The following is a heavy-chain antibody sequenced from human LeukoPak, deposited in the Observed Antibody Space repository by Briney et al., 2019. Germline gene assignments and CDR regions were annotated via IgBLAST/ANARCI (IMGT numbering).Heavy chain of an antibody. CDR3: AKDVSWVAVDYYYYGMDV. Sequence: GGSLRLSCAASGFTFSSYAMSWVRQAPGKGLEWVSAISGSGGSTYYADSVKGRFTISRDNSKNTLYLQMNSLRAEDTAVYYCAKDVSWVAVDYYYYGMDVWGQGTTVTVSS. CDR1: GFTFSSYA. V-gene: IGHV3-23*01. CDR2: ISGSGGST. D-gene: IGHD1-26*01. J-gene: IGHJ6*02.